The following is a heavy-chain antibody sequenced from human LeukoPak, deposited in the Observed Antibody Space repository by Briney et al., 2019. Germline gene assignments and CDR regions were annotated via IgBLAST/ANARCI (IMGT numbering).Heavy chain of an antibody. J-gene: IGHJ4*02. CDR3: ARDPDSDNYRDY. CDR1: GYTFTSYV. D-gene: IGHD4-11*01. Sequence: GASVKVSCKASGYTFTSYVMNWVRQAPGQGLEWMGWINTNTGNPTYAQGFTGRFVFSSDTSVNTAYLQISSLKAEDTAVYFCARDPDSDNYRDYWGQGTLVTVSS. CDR2: INTNTGNP. V-gene: IGHV7-4-1*02.